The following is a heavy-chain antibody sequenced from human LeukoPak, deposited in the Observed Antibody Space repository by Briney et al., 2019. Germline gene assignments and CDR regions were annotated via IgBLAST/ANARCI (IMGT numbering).Heavy chain of an antibody. CDR1: GYSFTSYW. V-gene: IGHV5-51*01. Sequence: GESLKISCKGSGYSFTSYWIGWVRQMPGKGLEWMGIIYPGDSDTRYSPSFQGQVTISADKSISTAYLQWSSLKASDTAMYYCARQRSYYGSGSYYATVGMDVWGQGTAVTVSS. J-gene: IGHJ6*02. D-gene: IGHD3-10*01. CDR2: IYPGDSDT. CDR3: ARQRSYYGSGSYYATVGMDV.